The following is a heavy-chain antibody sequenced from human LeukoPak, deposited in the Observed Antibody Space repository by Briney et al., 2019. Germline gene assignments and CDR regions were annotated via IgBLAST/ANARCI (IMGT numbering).Heavy chain of an antibody. D-gene: IGHD3-16*02. CDR3: AKGDGSFVMDF. CDR2: ISDNGNYK. V-gene: IGHV3-30-3*01. Sequence: GGSLRLSCAASGFTFSNYAMHWARLAPGKGLEWVTIISDNGNYKYYADSVEGRFTISRDNSKNTLYLQMNSLRAEDTAVYYCAKGDGSFVMDFWGQGTLVTVSS. CDR1: GFTFSNYA. J-gene: IGHJ4*02.